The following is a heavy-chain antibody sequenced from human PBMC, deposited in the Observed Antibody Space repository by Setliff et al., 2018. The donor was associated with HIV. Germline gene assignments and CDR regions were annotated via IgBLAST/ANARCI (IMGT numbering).Heavy chain of an antibody. V-gene: IGHV1-24*01. CDR1: GYTLTEVS. CDR2: FDPQDGET. J-gene: IGHJ4*02. D-gene: IGHD3-22*01. CDR3: ARESHYRITMIVVVSVYFDY. Sequence: ASVKVSCKISGYTLTEVSMHWVRQAPGKGLEWMGYFDPQDGETVYAQKFQGRVTLTEDTSTGTAYMELSGLRAEDTAVYYCARESHYRITMIVVVSVYFDYWGQGTLVTVSS.